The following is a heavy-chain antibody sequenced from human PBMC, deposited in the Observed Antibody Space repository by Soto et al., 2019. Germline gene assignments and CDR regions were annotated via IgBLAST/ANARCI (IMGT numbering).Heavy chain of an antibody. CDR3: ARINFDYYDSSGYSRWFDP. Sequence: SETHSLTCAVSGGYIRSGGYSWSWIRQPPGKGLEWIGYIYHSGSTYYNPSLKSRVTISVDRSKNQFSLKLSSVTAADTAVYYCARINFDYYDSSGYSRWFDPWGQGTLVTVS. J-gene: IGHJ5*02. V-gene: IGHV4-30-2*01. CDR1: GGYIRSGGYS. D-gene: IGHD3-22*01. CDR2: IYHSGST.